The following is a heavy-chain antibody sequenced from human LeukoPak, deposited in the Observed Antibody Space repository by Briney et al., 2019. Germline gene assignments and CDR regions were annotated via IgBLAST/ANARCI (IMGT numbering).Heavy chain of an antibody. CDR2: ISSDGSDT. J-gene: IGHJ4*02. Sequence: QSGGSLRLSCAASGFHFSAHWMHWVRQAPGEGLVWVSRISSDGSDTIYADSVKGRFTLSRDNSKNIVFLQMNDLRTEDTAFYYCTRDSANYHFAYWGQGALVTVSS. CDR3: TRDSANYHFAY. V-gene: IGHV3-74*01. CDR1: GFHFSAHW. D-gene: IGHD4/OR15-4a*01.